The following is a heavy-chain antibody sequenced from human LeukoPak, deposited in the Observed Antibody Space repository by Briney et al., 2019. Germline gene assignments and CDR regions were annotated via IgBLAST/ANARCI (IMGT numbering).Heavy chain of an antibody. CDR2: ISAYNGNT. V-gene: IGHV1-18*01. D-gene: IGHD1-26*01. CDR3: ARTPYSGSYYDPYYSDY. J-gene: IGHJ4*02. Sequence: ASVKVSCKASGYTFTSYGISWVRQAPGQGLEWMGWISAYNGNTNYAQKLQGRVTMTTDTSTSTAYMELRSLRSDDTAVYYCARTPYSGSYYDPYYSDYWGQGTLVTVSS. CDR1: GYTFTSYG.